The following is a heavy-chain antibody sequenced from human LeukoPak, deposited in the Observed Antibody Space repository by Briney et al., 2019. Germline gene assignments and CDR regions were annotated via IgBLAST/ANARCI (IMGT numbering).Heavy chain of an antibody. CDR3: ARRLYCSSTSCYGSFDY. CDR2: IYSSGST. J-gene: IGHJ4*02. V-gene: IGHV4-59*08. CDR1: GGSISSYY. Sequence: NPSETLSLTCTVSGGSISSYYWSWIRQPPGKGLEWIGFIYSSGSTNFNPSLKSRVTISVDTSKNQSSLKLSSVTAADTAVYYCARRLYCSSTSCYGSFDYWGQGTLVTVSS. D-gene: IGHD2-2*01.